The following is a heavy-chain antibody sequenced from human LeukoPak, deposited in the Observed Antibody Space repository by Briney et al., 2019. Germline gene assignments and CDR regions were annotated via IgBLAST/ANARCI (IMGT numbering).Heavy chain of an antibody. D-gene: IGHD3-22*01. CDR1: GGSVSSYY. J-gene: IGHJ4*02. Sequence: SETLTLTCTVSGGSVSSYYWSWIRQPPGKGLEWIAYIYYSGSTKYNPSLKSRVTISLDRSKYQFSLKLRSVTAADTAVYYCARQSISGSSLSYFDYWGQGTLVNVSS. CDR2: IYYSGST. V-gene: IGHV4-59*08. CDR3: ARQSISGSSLSYFDY.